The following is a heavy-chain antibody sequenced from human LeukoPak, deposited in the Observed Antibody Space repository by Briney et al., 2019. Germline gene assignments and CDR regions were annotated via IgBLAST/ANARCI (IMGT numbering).Heavy chain of an antibody. D-gene: IGHD5-18*01. CDR2: IYTSGST. Sequence: SETLSLTCTVSGGSISSGSYYWSWLRQPAGKGLEWIGRIYTSGSTNYNPSLKSRVTISVDTSKNQFSLKLSSVTAADTAVYYCARVGGDTAMVPLVYWGQGTLVTVSS. CDR1: GGSISSGSYY. CDR3: ARVGGDTAMVPLVY. V-gene: IGHV4-61*02. J-gene: IGHJ4*02.